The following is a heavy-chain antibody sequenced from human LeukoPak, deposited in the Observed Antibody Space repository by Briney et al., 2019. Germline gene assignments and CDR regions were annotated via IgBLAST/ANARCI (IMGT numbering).Heavy chain of an antibody. D-gene: IGHD5-18*01. CDR3: ARVDTAMVGY. Sequence: ASVKVSCKASGYTFTGYYMHWVRQAPGQGLEWMGWINPNSGGTNYAQKFQGRVTISVDTSKNQFSLKLSSVTAADTAVYYCARVDTAMVGYWGQGTLVTVSS. CDR2: INPNSGGT. J-gene: IGHJ4*02. CDR1: GYTFTGYY. V-gene: IGHV1-2*02.